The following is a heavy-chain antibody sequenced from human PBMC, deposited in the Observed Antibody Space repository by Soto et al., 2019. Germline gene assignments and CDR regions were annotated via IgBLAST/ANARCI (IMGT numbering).Heavy chain of an antibody. V-gene: IGHV3-23*01. CDR2: ISASGGST. J-gene: IGHJ4*02. D-gene: IGHD1-26*01. Sequence: PGGSLRLSCVASGFSITSFAMSWVRQAPGKGLEWASAISASGGSTYADSVKGRFTISRDNSKNTLYLQMNSLTVEDTAVYYCAKVLSSGSYSGALEYWGQGALVTVSS. CDR1: GFSITSFA. CDR3: AKVLSSGSYSGALEY.